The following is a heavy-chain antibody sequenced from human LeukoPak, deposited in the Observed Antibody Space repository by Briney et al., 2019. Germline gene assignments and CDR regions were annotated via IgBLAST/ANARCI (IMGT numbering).Heavy chain of an antibody. Sequence: SETLSLTCAVYGGSFSGYYWSWIRQPPGKGLEWIGEINHSGSTNYNPSLKSRVTISVDTSKNRFSLKLSSVTAADTAVYYCARHSGYFDYWGQGTLVTVSS. J-gene: IGHJ4*02. D-gene: IGHD1-14*01. CDR2: INHSGST. CDR1: GGSFSGYY. V-gene: IGHV4-34*01. CDR3: ARHSGYFDY.